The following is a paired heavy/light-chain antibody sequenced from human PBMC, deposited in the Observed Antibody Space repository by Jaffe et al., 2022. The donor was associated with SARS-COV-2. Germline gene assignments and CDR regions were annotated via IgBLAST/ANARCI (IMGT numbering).Light chain of an antibody. J-gene: IGKJ1*01. Sequence: DIVMTQTPLSSPVTLGQPASISCRSSQSLVHSDGKTYLSWFQQRPGQPPRLLIYKISNRFSGVPDRFSGSGAGTDFTLKISRVEAEDVGVYYCMQATQFPRTFGQGTKVEIK. CDR2: KIS. CDR1: QSLVHSDGKTY. CDR3: MQATQFPRT. V-gene: IGKV2-24*01.
Heavy chain of an antibody. D-gene: IGHD2-15*01. CDR3: ARDLPDYCSGDSCYFMGFDP. CDR1: GFSVSSHY. J-gene: IGHJ5*02. CDR2: IYSGGST. V-gene: IGHV3-53*01. Sequence: EVQLVESGGGLIQPGGSLRLSCAASGFSVSSHYMSWVRQAPGKGLEWVSVIYSGGSTYYADSVKGRFTISRDNSKNTLYLQMNSLRAEDTAVYYCARDLPDYCSGDSCYFMGFDPWGQGTLVTVSS.